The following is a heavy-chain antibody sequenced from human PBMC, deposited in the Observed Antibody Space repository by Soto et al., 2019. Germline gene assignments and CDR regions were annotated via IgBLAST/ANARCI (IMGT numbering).Heavy chain of an antibody. Sequence: ASVKVSCKASGYTFTSYGISWVRQAPGQGLEWMGWISAYNGNTNYAQKLQGRVTMTTDTSTSTAYMELSSLRSEDTAVYYCANLGGQGAAINYYGMDVWGQGTTVTVSS. V-gene: IGHV1-18*01. CDR2: ISAYNGNT. CDR3: ANLGGQGAAINYYGMDV. D-gene: IGHD2-2*01. CDR1: GYTFTSYG. J-gene: IGHJ6*02.